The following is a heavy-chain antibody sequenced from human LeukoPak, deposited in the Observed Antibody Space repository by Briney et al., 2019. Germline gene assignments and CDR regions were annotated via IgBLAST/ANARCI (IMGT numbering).Heavy chain of an antibody. CDR3: ASRPDRTLLPFFDY. CDR1: GYTFSGYY. V-gene: IGHV1-2*02. D-gene: IGHD5/OR15-5a*01. J-gene: IGHJ4*02. Sequence: ASVRVSCKASGYTFSGYYMHWVRQAPGQGLEWMRWINPKSGDTKYAPKFQGRVTMTRDTSVSTVYMEVSRLTSDDTAVYYCASRPDRTLLPFFDYWGQGTLVTVS. CDR2: INPKSGDT.